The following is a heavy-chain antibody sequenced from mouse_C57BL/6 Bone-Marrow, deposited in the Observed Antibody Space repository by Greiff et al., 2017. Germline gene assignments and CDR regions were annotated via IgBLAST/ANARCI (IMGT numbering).Heavy chain of an antibody. V-gene: IGHV1-61*01. CDR2: IYPSDSET. Sequence: QVQLQQPGAELVRPWSSVKLSCTASGYTFTSYWMDWVKQMPGQGLEWIGNIYPSDSETHYNQKFKDKASLTVDKSSSTAYMQLSSLTSEDSAVYYCARRLLRSFFDYWGQGTTLTVSS. D-gene: IGHD1-1*01. CDR1: GYTFTSYW. CDR3: ARRLLRSFFDY. J-gene: IGHJ2*01.